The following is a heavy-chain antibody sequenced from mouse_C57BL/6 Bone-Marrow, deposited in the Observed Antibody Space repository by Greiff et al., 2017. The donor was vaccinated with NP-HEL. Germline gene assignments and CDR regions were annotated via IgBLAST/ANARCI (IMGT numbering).Heavy chain of an antibody. J-gene: IGHJ3*01. CDR3: VRHGYCGSSPLAC. V-gene: IGHV10-1*01. D-gene: IGHD1-1*01. Sequence: EVKLVESGGGLVQPKGSLKLSCAASGFSFTTYAMNWVRQAPGKGLEWVARIRSKSNNYATYYADSVKDRFTISSNDSKSVLYLQMNNLKTEDTAMYDCVRHGYCGSSPLACWGQGTLVTVSA. CDR2: IRSKSNNYAT. CDR1: GFSFTTYA.